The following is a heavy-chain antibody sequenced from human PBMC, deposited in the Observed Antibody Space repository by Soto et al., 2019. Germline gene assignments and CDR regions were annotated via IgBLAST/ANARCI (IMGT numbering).Heavy chain of an antibody. CDR2: INHSGST. CDR1: GGSISGYY. V-gene: IGHV4-34*01. CDR3: ARAPETTPIVRVVVQYFFDS. D-gene: IGHD3-16*02. Sequence: SETLSLTCAVYGGSISGYYWSWIRQPPGKGLEWIGEINHSGSTNYNPSLKSRVTISVDTSKNQFSLKLSSVTAADTAVYYCARAPETTPIVRVVVQYFFDSWGQGTLVTVSS. J-gene: IGHJ4*02.